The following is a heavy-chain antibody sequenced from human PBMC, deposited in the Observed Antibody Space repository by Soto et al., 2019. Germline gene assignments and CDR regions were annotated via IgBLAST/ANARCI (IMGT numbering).Heavy chain of an antibody. Sequence: LRLSCSASGFSFSISPMHWVRQAPGKGPEWVALISYDGTNKFYADSVKGRFTISRDNSKSTLYLQVDSLRPEDAAVYYCARDPKTSGGQHWAFNYFDSWGQGTLVTVSS. CDR2: ISYDGTNK. CDR3: ARDPKTSGGQHWAFNYFDS. V-gene: IGHV3-30-3*01. J-gene: IGHJ4*02. CDR1: GFSFSISP. D-gene: IGHD7-27*01.